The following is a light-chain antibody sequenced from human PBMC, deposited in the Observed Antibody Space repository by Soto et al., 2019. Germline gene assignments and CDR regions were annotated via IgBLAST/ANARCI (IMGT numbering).Light chain of an antibody. Sequence: QSALTQPRSVSGSPGQSVTISCTGTSSDIGRYNYVSWYQQHPGKAPKLMIYDVIKRPSGVPDRFSGSKSGNTASLTIYGLQGEDEADYCCCSYAGSYTHVFGTGTKV. CDR2: DVI. J-gene: IGLJ1*01. V-gene: IGLV2-11*01. CDR1: SSDIGRYNY. CDR3: CSYAGSYTHV.